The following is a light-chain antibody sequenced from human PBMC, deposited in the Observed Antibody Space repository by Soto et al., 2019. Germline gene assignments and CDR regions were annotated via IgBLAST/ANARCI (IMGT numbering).Light chain of an antibody. CDR2: GND. V-gene: IGLV1-44*01. Sequence: QSVLTQPPSASGTPGQGVTISCSGSSSTIGSNFVVWYQQLPGTAPKLLIYGNDRRPSGVPDRFSGSKSGTSASLAITGLQSEDEADYYCAAWDDTLNGWVFGGGTKLTVL. J-gene: IGLJ3*02. CDR1: SSTIGSNF. CDR3: AAWDDTLNGWV.